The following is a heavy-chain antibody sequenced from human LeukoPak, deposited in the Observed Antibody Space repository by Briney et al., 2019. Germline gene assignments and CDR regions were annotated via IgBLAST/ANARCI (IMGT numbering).Heavy chain of an antibody. J-gene: IGHJ6*02. CDR3: ARGRYDFWSGYSNYYYYYGMDV. Sequence: PGRSLRLSCAASGFTFSSCAMHWVRQAPGKGLEWVAVISYDGSNKYYADSVKGRFTISRDNSKNTLYLQMNSLRAEDTAVYYCARGRYDFWSGYSNYYYYYGMDVWGQGTTVTVSS. D-gene: IGHD3-3*01. CDR1: GFTFSSCA. CDR2: ISYDGSNK. V-gene: IGHV3-30-3*01.